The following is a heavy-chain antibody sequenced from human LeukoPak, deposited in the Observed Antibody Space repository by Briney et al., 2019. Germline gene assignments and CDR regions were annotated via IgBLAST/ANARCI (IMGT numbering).Heavy chain of an antibody. CDR3: ARGIAVAGSRGPTPYKIDP. V-gene: IGHV1-69*04. J-gene: IGHJ5*02. Sequence: ASVKVSCKVSGYTLTELSMHWVRQAPGQGLEWMGRIIPILGIANYAQKFQGRVTITANKSTSTAYMELSSLRSEDTAVYYCARGIAVAGSRGPTPYKIDPWGQGTLVTVSS. D-gene: IGHD6-19*01. CDR2: IIPILGIA. CDR1: GYTLTELS.